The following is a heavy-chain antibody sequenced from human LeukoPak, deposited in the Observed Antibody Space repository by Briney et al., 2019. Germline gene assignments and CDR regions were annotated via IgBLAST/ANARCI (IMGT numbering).Heavy chain of an antibody. CDR1: GFTVSSNY. CDR2: IYTGGNT. V-gene: IGHV3-53*05. D-gene: IGHD6-19*01. CDR3: ARDLGTVAGNFAAEYFQH. Sequence: GGSLRLSCAASGFTVSSNYMSWVRQAPGKGLEWVSVIYTGGNTYYAASVTGRFTISRDFSKNTVFLHMNSLRAEDTAVYYCARDLGTVAGNFAAEYFQHWGQGTLVTVSS. J-gene: IGHJ1*01.